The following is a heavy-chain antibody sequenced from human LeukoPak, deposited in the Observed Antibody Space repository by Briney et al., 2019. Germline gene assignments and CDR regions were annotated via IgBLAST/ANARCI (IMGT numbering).Heavy chain of an antibody. CDR1: GGSISSGDYY. V-gene: IGHV4-30-4*01. J-gene: IGHJ3*01. CDR2: IYYSGST. CDR3: ARGGQGDGYSADEAFDF. D-gene: IGHD5-24*01. Sequence: SETLSLTCTVSGGSISSGDYYWSWIRQPPGKGLEWIGYIYYSGSTYYNPSLKSRVTISVDTSKNQFSLQLNSVTPEDTAVYYCARGGQGDGYSADEAFDFWGQGTMVTVSS.